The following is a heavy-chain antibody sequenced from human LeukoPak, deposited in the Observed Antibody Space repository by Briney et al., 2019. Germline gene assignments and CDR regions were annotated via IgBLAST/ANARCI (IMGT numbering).Heavy chain of an antibody. V-gene: IGHV4-59*01. J-gene: IGHJ5*02. CDR1: GGSINDYY. D-gene: IGHD4-17*01. Sequence: SETLSLTCTVSGGSINDYYWTWIRQAPGKGLEWIGYISNSGTTDYNPSLRSRVTMSVDTSNNEFSLRLTSVTAADTAMYYCARVVRGAVTSNCFDPWGQGTLVTVSS. CDR2: ISNSGTT. CDR3: ARVVRGAVTSNCFDP.